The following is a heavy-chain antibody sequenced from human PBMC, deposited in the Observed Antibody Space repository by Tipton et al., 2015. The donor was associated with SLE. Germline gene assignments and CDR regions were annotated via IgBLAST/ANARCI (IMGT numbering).Heavy chain of an antibody. CDR2: IYTSGST. CDR1: GGSISSGSYY. J-gene: IGHJ4*02. D-gene: IGHD6-13*01. V-gene: IGHV4-61*02. CDR3: ARGIGSSWGHY. Sequence: TLSLTCTVSGGSISSGSYYWSWIRQPAGKGLEWIGRIYTSGSTNFNPSLKSRVTISIDTSKNHFSLKLSSVTAADTAVYYCARGIGSSWGHYWGQGTLVTVSS.